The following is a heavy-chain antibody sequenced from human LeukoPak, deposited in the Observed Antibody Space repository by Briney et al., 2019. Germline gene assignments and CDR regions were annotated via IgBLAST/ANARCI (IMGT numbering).Heavy chain of an antibody. CDR1: GYTFTGYY. Sequence: ASVKVSCKASGYTFTGYYMHWVRQVPGQGLEWMGRINPNSGGTNYAQKLQGRVTLTRDTSISTAYMELSRLRSDDTAVYYCARGRLGFLEWLLSGGGIDYWGQGTLVTVSS. D-gene: IGHD3-3*01. V-gene: IGHV1-2*06. J-gene: IGHJ4*02. CDR3: ARGRLGFLEWLLSGGGIDY. CDR2: INPNSGGT.